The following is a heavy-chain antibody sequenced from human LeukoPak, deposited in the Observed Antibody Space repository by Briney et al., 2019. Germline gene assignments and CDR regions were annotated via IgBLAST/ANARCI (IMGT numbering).Heavy chain of an antibody. D-gene: IGHD1-14*01. CDR1: GFTFSSYA. Sequence: AGGSLRLSCAASGFTFSSYAMSWVRQAPGKGLEWVSAISGSGGSTYYADSVKGRFTIFRDNSKNTLYLQMNSLRAEDTAVYYCAREGRTPSDAFDIWGQGTMVTVSS. J-gene: IGHJ3*02. CDR3: AREGRTPSDAFDI. V-gene: IGHV3-23*01. CDR2: ISGSGGST.